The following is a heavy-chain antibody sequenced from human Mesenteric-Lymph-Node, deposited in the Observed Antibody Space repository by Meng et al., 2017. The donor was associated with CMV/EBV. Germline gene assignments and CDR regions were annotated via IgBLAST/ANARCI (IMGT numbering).Heavy chain of an antibody. D-gene: IGHD1-14*01. CDR3: ARGADPEDY. CDR2: ISSSSSYI. V-gene: IGHV3-21*01. CDR1: GFIVSNNY. J-gene: IGHJ4*02. Sequence: GGSLRLSCAASGFIVSNNYMIWIRQAPGKGLEWVSSISSSSSYIYYADSVKGRFTISRDNAKNSLYLQMNSLRAEDTAVYYCARGADPEDYWGQGTLVTVSS.